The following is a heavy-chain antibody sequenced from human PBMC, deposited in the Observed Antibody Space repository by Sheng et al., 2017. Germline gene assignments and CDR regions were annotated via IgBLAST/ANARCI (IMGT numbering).Heavy chain of an antibody. D-gene: IGHD1-1*01. J-gene: IGHJ6*03. CDR2: IYYSGST. V-gene: IGHV4-39*07. CDR3: AREREGPTYYYYMDV. Sequence: QLQLQESGPGLVKPSETLSLTCTVSGGSISNSRNYWGWIRQPPGKGLEWIGTIYYSGSTYYNPSLMSRVTISVDTSKNSFSLTLTSVTAADTALYFXAREREGPTYYYYMDVWGQGTAVTVSS. CDR1: GGSISNSRNY.